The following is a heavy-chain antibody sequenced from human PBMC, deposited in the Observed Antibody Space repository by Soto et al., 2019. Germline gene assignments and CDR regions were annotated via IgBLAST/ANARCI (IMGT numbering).Heavy chain of an antibody. D-gene: IGHD3-10*02. CDR3: ARVLGSGSYYYYYYMDV. V-gene: IGHV1-18*01. Sequence: ASVKVSCKASGYTFPSYGISWVRQAPGQGLEWMGWISAYNGNTNYAQKLQGRVTMTTDTSTSTAYMELRSLRSDDTAVYYRARVLGSGSYYYYYYMDVWGKGTTVNVSS. J-gene: IGHJ6*03. CDR1: GYTFPSYG. CDR2: ISAYNGNT.